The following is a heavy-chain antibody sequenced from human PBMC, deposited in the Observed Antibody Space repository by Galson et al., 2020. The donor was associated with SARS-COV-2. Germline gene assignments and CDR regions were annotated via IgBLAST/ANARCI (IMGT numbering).Heavy chain of an antibody. CDR1: GGTFSSYA. D-gene: IGHD3-9*01. CDR2: IIPILGIA. V-gene: IGHV1-69*10. Sequence: SVKVSCKASGGTFSSYAISWVRQAPGQGLEWMGGIIPILGIANYAQKFQGRVTITADKSTSTAYMELSSLRSEDTAVYYCARYPPTETNYDIFEYYFDYWGQGTLVTVSS. J-gene: IGHJ4*02. CDR3: ARYPPTETNYDIFEYYFDY.